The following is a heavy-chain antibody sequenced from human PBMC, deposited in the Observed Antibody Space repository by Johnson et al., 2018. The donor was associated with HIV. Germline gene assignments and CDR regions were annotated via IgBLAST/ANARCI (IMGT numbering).Heavy chain of an antibody. CDR3: ARPAYCSSSSCYDAFDV. CDR1: GFTFSSYG. D-gene: IGHD2-2*01. CDR2: IWYDGTNK. V-gene: IGHV3-33*01. J-gene: IGHJ3*01. Sequence: QVRLVESGGGVVQPGRSLRLSCAASGFTFSSYGMHWVRQAPGKGLEWVAVIWYDGTNKYYADSVKGRFTISRDNSKNTLYLQMNSLRAEDTAVYYCARPAYCSSSSCYDAFDVWGQGTMVAVSS.